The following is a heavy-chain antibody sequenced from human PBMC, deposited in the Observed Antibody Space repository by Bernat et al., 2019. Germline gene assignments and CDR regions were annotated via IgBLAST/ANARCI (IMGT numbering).Heavy chain of an antibody. CDR2: ISAYNGNT. J-gene: IGHJ6*02. V-gene: IGHV1-18*01. CDR1: GGTFSSYA. CDR3: AGLGDSSGEYGIDV. D-gene: IGHD3-22*01. Sequence: QVQLVQSGAEVKKPGSSVKVSCKASGGTFSSYAISWVRQAPGQGLEWMGWISAYNGNTNYAQKLQGRVTMTTDTSTSTAYMELRSLRSDDTAVYYCAGLGDSSGEYGIDVWGQGTTVTVSS.